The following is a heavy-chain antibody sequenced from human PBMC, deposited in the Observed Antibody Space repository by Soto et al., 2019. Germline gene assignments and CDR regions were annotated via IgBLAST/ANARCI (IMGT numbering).Heavy chain of an antibody. V-gene: IGHV3-23*01. D-gene: IGHD3-10*01. CDR3: AKDFHYYGSGSYVFDY. J-gene: IGHJ4*02. CDR1: GFTFSSYA. CDR2: ISGSGGST. Sequence: EVQLLESGGGLVQPGGSLRLSCAASGFTFSSYAMSWVRQAPGKGLEWVSAISGSGGSTYYADSVKGRFTISRDNSKNTLYLQMISLRAEDTAVYYCAKDFHYYGSGSYVFDYWGQGTLVTVSS.